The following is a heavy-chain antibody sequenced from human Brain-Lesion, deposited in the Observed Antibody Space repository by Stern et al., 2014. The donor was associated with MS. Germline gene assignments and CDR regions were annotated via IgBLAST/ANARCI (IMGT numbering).Heavy chain of an antibody. CDR3: AKFPASRPHVFDS. CDR1: GGSISSSNW. D-gene: IGHD6-13*01. CDR2: SDHSGST. Sequence: VQLVESGPGLVKPSGTLSLTCAVSGGSISSSNWWSWVRQSPGKGLEWIGESDHSGSTIYNPSLQSRVTVSVDTPKNRFSLNLRPVPAADTAVYFCAKFPASRPHVFDSWGQGTLVTVSS. V-gene: IGHV4-4*02. J-gene: IGHJ4*02.